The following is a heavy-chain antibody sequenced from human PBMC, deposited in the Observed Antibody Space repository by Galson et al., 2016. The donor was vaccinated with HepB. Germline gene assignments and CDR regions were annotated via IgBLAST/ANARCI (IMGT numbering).Heavy chain of an antibody. J-gene: IGHJ4*02. CDR3: ARAPGDKPGFDY. Sequence: CAISGDSVSRDSRAWNWIRQSPSRGLEWLGRTYYRSKWYNDYAVSVKSRITISPDTSKNQFSLQLKSVTPEDTAVYFCARAPGDKPGFDYWGQGTLVTVSS. CDR2: TYYRSKWYN. D-gene: IGHD1-14*01. CDR1: GDSVSRDSRA. V-gene: IGHV6-1*01.